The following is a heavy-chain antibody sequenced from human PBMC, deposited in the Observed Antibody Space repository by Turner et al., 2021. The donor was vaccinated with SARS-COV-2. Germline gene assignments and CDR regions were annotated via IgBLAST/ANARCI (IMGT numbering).Heavy chain of an antibody. J-gene: IGHJ5*02. D-gene: IGHD3-3*01. CDR3: ARLDYDFWSGYYTGWFDP. CDR1: GGSVSSSRYY. V-gene: IGHV4-39*01. Sequence: QLQLQESGPGLVKPSETLSLTCTVSGGSVSSSRYYWGWIRQPPGKGLEWIGSIYYSGTTYYTPSRKSRVTISVDTSKNQFSLKLSSVTAADTAVYYCARLDYDFWSGYYTGWFDPWGQGTLVTVSS. CDR2: IYYSGTT.